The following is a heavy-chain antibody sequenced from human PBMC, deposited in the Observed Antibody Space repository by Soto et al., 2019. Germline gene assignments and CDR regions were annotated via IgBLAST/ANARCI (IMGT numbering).Heavy chain of an antibody. J-gene: IGHJ4*02. Sequence: GGSLRLSCAASGFTFSNYAMDWVRQAPGKGLEWVAVIWYDGSDKYYGDSVKGRFTISRDTSKNMLSLQMNSLRAEDTAVYYCATPSYGGDGYWGKGTLVTVCS. CDR3: ATPSYGGDGY. CDR1: GFTFSNYA. D-gene: IGHD2-21*01. V-gene: IGHV3-33*01. CDR2: IWYDGSDK.